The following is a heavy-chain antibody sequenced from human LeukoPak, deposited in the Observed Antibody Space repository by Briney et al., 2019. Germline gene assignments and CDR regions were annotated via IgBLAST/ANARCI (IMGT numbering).Heavy chain of an antibody. CDR2: ISYDGSNK. J-gene: IGHJ3*02. CDR1: GFTFSSYA. Sequence: GRSLRLSCAASGFTFSSYAMHWVRQAPGKGLEWVAVISYDGSNKYYADSVKGRFTISRDNSKNTLYLQMNSLRAEDTAVYYCARTALSDAFDIWGQGTMATVSS. CDR3: ARTALSDAFDI. V-gene: IGHV3-30-3*01.